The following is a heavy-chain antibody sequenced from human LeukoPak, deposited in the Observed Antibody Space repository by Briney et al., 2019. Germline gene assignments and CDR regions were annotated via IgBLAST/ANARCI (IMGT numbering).Heavy chain of an antibody. D-gene: IGHD2-21*02. J-gene: IGHJ4*02. CDR3: AGTTCGGDCYSEY. Sequence: SQTLSFTCTVSGGSISSGGYYWSWIRQHPGKGLEWIGYIYYSGSTYYNPSLKSRVTISVDTSKNQFSLKLSSVTAADTAVYYCAGTTCGGDCYSEYWGQGTQVTVSS. CDR1: GGSISSGGYY. V-gene: IGHV4-31*03. CDR2: IYYSGST.